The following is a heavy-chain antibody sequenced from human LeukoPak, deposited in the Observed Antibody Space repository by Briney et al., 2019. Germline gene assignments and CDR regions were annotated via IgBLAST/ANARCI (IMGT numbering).Heavy chain of an antibody. J-gene: IGHJ4*02. CDR2: IDPSDSYI. V-gene: IGHV5-10-1*01. CDR1: GCNLSTYW. Sequence: LGASLKISCQVSGCNLSTYWITWVRQMPGKGLEWMGRIDPSDSYINYSPSFQGHVTISADKSINTAYLQWGSLRASGTAMYYCARHYDILTAFFSWGQGTLVTVSS. CDR3: ARHYDILTAFFS. D-gene: IGHD3-9*01.